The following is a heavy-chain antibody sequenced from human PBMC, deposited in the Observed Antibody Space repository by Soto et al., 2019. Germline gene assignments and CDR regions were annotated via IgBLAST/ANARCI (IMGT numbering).Heavy chain of an antibody. CDR2: LWYDGSNK. D-gene: IGHD3-16*01. CDR1: GFTFSSYG. CDR3: ARGGKQSDRSLDS. J-gene: IGHJ4*02. V-gene: IGHV3-33*08. Sequence: GSLRPSCAASGFTFSSYGMHWVRQAPGKGLEWLAVLWYDGSNKYYADSVKGRFTISRDNSKDTLYLQMNSLRAEDTAVYYCARGGKQSDRSLDSWGQGTLVTVSS.